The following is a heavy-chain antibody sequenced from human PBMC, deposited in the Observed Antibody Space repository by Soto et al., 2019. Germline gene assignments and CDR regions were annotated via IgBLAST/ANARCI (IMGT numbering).Heavy chain of an antibody. J-gene: IGHJ4*02. CDR3: AGELQRHYYFVY. V-gene: IGHV1-3*01. D-gene: IGHD4-4*01. CDR2: INAGNGNT. Sequence: ASVKVSCKASQYTFTSYAMHWVRQAAGQSLEWMGWINAGNGNTKYSQKFQGRVTITRDTSASTAYMELSSLRSEDTAVYYCAGELQRHYYFVYWGLGTLVTVSS. CDR1: QYTFTSYA.